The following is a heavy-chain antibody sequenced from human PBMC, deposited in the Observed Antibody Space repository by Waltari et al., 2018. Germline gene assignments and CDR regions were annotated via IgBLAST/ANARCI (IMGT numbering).Heavy chain of an antibody. Sequence: EVQLVESGGGLVQPGRSLRLSCAASGFTFDDYAIHWVRQTPGKGLEWVSCISWNSGTIDYADSVKGRFTISRDNAKNSLYLQMNSLRTEDTALYYCVKDINIGGQWLALRGDSWGQGTLVTVSS. J-gene: IGHJ4*02. CDR2: ISWNSGTI. CDR3: VKDINIGGQWLALRGDS. V-gene: IGHV3-9*01. D-gene: IGHD6-19*01. CDR1: GFTFDDYA.